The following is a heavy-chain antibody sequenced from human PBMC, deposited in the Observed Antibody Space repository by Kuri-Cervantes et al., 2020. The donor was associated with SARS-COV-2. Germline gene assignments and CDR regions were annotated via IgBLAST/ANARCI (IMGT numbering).Heavy chain of an antibody. CDR2: IIAYFGTT. CDR1: GYTFNSYV. V-gene: IGHV1-69*06. J-gene: IGHJ4*03. CDR3: SRGTPHSPGGSSLDF. D-gene: IGHD1-1*01. Sequence: SVKVSCKTSGYTFNSYVINWVRQAPGQGLEWMGRIIAYFGTTNYAQKFQGRVTITADKSTGTAYMEVSSLRSEDTAVYYCSRGTPHSPGGSSLDFWGQGTMVTVSS.